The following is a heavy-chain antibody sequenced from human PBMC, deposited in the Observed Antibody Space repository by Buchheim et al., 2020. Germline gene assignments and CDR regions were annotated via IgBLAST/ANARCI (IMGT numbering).Heavy chain of an antibody. CDR2: ISGSGGNT. D-gene: IGHD3-9*01. Sequence: EVQLLESGGGLVQPGGSLRLSCAASGFTFSSYAMSWVRQAPGKGLEWVSAISGSGGNTYYADSVKGRFTISRDNSKNKLYLQMNSLRAEDTAVYYCAKDPNPIDYDILTGYPRFDPWGQGTL. V-gene: IGHV3-23*01. CDR3: AKDPNPIDYDILTGYPRFDP. J-gene: IGHJ5*02. CDR1: GFTFSSYA.